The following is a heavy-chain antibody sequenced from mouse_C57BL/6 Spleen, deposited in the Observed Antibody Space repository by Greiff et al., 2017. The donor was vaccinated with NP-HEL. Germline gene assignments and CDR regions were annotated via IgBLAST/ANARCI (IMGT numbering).Heavy chain of an antibody. CDR2: ISYSGST. J-gene: IGHJ1*03. CDR1: GYSITSDY. D-gene: IGHD2-1*01. CDR3: ARYRPLYGNYPDWYFDV. Sequence: EVMLVESGPGLAKPSQTLSLTCSVTGYSITSDYWNWIRKFPGNKLEYMGYISYSGSTYYNPSLKSRISITRDTSKNQYYLQLNSVTTEDTATYYCARYRPLYGNYPDWYFDVWGTGTTVTVSS. V-gene: IGHV3-8*01.